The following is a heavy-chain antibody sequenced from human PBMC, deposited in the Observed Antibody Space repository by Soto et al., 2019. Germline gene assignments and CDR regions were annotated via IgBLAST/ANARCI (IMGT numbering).Heavy chain of an antibody. J-gene: IGHJ4*02. D-gene: IGHD6-13*01. CDR1: GFTFSSYG. V-gene: IGHV3-33*01. CDR3: ARGAGSSWPDY. Sequence: QVQLVESGGGVVQPGRSLRLSCAASGFTFSSYGMHWVRQAPGKGLEWVAVIWYDGSNKYYADSVKGRFTISRDNSKNTLYLQTNSLRAEDTAVYYCARGAGSSWPDYWGQGTLVTVSS. CDR2: IWYDGSNK.